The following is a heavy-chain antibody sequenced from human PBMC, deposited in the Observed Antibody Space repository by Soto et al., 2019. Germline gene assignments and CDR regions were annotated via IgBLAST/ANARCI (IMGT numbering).Heavy chain of an antibody. V-gene: IGHV4-4*02. J-gene: IGHJ4*02. CDR1: GGSIGSSNW. D-gene: IGHD6-6*01. CDR2: IYHSGST. CDR3: ARDRGEGQLAFVDY. Sequence: QVQLEESGQGLVKLSGTLSLTCAVSGGSIGSSNWWSWVSQPPGKGLEWIGEIYHSGSTNHNPSHKSRVTISVDKSKNQFSLKLSSVTAADTAVYYCARDRGEGQLAFVDYWGQGTLVTVSS.